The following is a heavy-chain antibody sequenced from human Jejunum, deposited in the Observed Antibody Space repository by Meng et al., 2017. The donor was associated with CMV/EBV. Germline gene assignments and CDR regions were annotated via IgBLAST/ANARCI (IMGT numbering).Heavy chain of an antibody. CDR2: ISAYNGNT. CDR3: AASSSSWYQNWFDP. Sequence: HVQLVQSGVEVKKPGASVKASCKASGYTFTSYGISWVRQAPGQGLEWMGWISAYNGNTNYAQKLQGRVTMTTDTSTSTAYMELRSLRSDDTAVYYCAASSSSWYQNWFDPWGQGTLVTVSS. J-gene: IGHJ5*02. D-gene: IGHD6-13*01. CDR1: GYTFTSYG. V-gene: IGHV1-18*01.